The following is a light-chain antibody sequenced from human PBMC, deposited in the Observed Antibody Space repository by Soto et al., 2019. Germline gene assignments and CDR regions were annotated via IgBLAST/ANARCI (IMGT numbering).Light chain of an antibody. CDR2: DES. Sequence: EVVLTQSPATLSFSPGERATISCRASQSVAGYDARYQQNPGQAPRLLMYDESNRATGIPERFSGSGSGTDFPLTISSLEPEDCAVYYCQQRRNWPRTFGQGTKVDIK. CDR3: QQRRNWPRT. V-gene: IGKV3-11*01. CDR1: QSVAGY. J-gene: IGKJ1*01.